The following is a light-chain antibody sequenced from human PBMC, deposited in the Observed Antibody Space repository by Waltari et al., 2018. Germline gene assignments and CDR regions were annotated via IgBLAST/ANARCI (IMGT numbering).Light chain of an antibody. Sequence: LTQSPGTLSLSPGDRAPLSCRASQSISRYFTWYQRKPGQAPRLLIYGASTRATGIPDRFSGSGSGTDFSLTISGLEPEDSAVYYCQHHFRLPATFGQGTKVEIK. CDR3: QHHFRLPAT. V-gene: IGKV3-20*01. CDR1: QSISRY. J-gene: IGKJ1*01. CDR2: GAS.